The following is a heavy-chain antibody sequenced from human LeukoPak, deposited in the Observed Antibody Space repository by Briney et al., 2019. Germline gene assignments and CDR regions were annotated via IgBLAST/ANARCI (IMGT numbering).Heavy chain of an antibody. V-gene: IGHV1-69*04. CDR2: IIPILGIA. D-gene: IGHD3-22*01. CDR1: GGTFSSYA. J-gene: IGHJ4*02. CDR3: ARDYHYYDSSSYSIDY. Sequence: SVKVSCKASGGTFSSYAISWVRQAPGQGLEWMGRIIPILGIANYAQKFQGRVTITADKSTSTAYMELSSLRSEDTAVYYCARDYHYYDSSSYSIDYWGQGTLVTVSS.